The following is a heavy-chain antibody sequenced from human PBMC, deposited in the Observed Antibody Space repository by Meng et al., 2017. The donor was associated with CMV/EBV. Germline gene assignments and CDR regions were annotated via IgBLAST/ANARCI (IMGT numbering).Heavy chain of an antibody. Sequence: SETLSLTCTVSGGSVSSGSYYWSWIRQPPGKGLEWIGYIYYSGSTNYNPSLKSRVTISVDTSKNQFSLKLSSVTAADTAVYYCARDTGFLYYYGSGPDPENWFDPWGQGTLVTVSS. CDR1: GGSVSSGSYY. D-gene: IGHD3-10*01. V-gene: IGHV4-61*01. CDR2: IYYSGST. CDR3: ARDTGFLYYYGSGPDPENWFDP. J-gene: IGHJ5*02.